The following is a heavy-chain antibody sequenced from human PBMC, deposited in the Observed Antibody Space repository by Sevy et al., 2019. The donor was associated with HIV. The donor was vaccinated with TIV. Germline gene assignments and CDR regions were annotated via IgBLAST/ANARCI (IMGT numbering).Heavy chain of an antibody. CDR1: GFSYSSYG. V-gene: IGHV3-30*02. CDR2: IQYDGSNK. Sequence: GGSLRLSCAASGFSYSSYGMHWVRQAPGKGLEWVAYIQYDGSNKDYADSVKGRFTISRENSKNTLDLQMNSLGVEETAVYYCVKEGGGEGGDHWGQGTLVTVS. J-gene: IGHJ4*02. D-gene: IGHD2-21*01. CDR3: VKEGGGEGGDH.